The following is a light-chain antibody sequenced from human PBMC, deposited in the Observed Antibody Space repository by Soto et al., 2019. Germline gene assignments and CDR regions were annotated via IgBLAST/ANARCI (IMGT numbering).Light chain of an antibody. V-gene: IGKV3-20*01. CDR3: QQYGSWWT. J-gene: IGKJ1*01. CDR1: QTVSSN. Sequence: ERVMTQSPATLSLSRGGRATLSCRASQTVSSNLAWYQQKPGQAPRLLIYGASSRATGIPDRFSGSGSGTDFTLTISRLEPEDFAVYYCQQYGSWWTFGQGTKVDIK. CDR2: GAS.